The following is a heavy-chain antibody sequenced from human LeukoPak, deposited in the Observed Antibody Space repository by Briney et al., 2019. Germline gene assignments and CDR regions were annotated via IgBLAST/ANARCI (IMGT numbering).Heavy chain of an antibody. CDR2: INHSGST. D-gene: IGHD5-24*01. CDR1: GGSFSGYY. CDR3: ARGRRDGYNYDY. Sequence: SEALPLTCAVYGGSFSGYYWSWIRQPPGKGLEWIGEINHSGSTNHNPSLKSRVTISVDTSKNQFSLKLSSVTAADTAVYYCARGRRDGYNYDYWGQGTLVTVSS. J-gene: IGHJ4*02. V-gene: IGHV4-34*01.